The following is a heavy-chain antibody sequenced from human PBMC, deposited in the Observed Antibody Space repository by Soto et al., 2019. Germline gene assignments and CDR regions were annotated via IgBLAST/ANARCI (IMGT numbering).Heavy chain of an antibody. V-gene: IGHV3-23*01. CDR1: GFTFSTNA. D-gene: IGHD6-25*01. CDR3: TKDTGYLSMDA. Sequence: GGSLRLSCAASGFTFSTNAISFFRQAPGKGLEWVSSISGTGSRTYYADSVKGRFTIARDNSKNTVSLQMNNLRAEDTGLYYCTKDTGYLSMDAWGQGTTVTVSS. CDR2: ISGTGSRT. J-gene: IGHJ6*02.